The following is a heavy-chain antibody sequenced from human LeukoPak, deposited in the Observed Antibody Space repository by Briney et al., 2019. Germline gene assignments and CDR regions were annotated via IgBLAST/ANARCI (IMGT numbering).Heavy chain of an antibody. CDR2: IYSGGST. CDR3: ASLLHYYGVNAFDI. D-gene: IGHD3-10*01. J-gene: IGHJ3*02. CDR1: GFTFSSYW. Sequence: PGGSLRLSCSASGFTFSSYWMHWVRQAPGKGLEWVSVIYSGGSTYYADSVKGRFTISRDNSKNTLYLQMNSLRAEDTAVYYCASLLHYYGVNAFDIWGQGTMVTVSS. V-gene: IGHV3-53*01.